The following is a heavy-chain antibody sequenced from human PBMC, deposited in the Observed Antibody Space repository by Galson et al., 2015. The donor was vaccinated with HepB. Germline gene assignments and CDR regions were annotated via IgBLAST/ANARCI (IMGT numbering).Heavy chain of an antibody. J-gene: IGHJ2*01. D-gene: IGHD2-15*01. CDR3: ARPYCSGGSCQPYWYFDL. Sequence: ETLSLTCTVSGGSISSSSYYWGWIRQPPGKGLEWIGSIYYSGSTYYNPSLKSRVTISVDTSKNQFSLKLSSVTAADTAVYYCARPYCSGGSCQPYWYFDLWGRGTLVTVTS. CDR2: IYYSGST. CDR1: GGSISSSSYY. V-gene: IGHV4-39*01.